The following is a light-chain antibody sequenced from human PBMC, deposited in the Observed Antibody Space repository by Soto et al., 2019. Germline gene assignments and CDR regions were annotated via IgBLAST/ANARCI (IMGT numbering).Light chain of an antibody. CDR3: HVWDSSSDHYV. CDR1: IIGSKS. Sequence: SYELTQPPSVSVAPGQTARITCGGNIIGSKSVHWYQQKPGQAPVLVVYDDSDRPSGIPDRFSGSNSGDTATLTIRRVEAGDEADYYCHVWDSSSDHYVFGTGTKLTVL. J-gene: IGLJ1*01. V-gene: IGLV3-21*02. CDR2: DDS.